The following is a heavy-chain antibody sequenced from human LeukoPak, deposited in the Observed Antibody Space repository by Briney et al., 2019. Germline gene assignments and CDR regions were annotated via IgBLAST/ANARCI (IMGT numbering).Heavy chain of an antibody. CDR2: ISYDGSNK. V-gene: IGHV3-30-3*01. CDR1: GGSFSGYY. Sequence: LSLTCAVYGGSFSGYYWSWVRQAPGKGLEWVAFISYDGSNKYYADSVKGRFTISRDNSKNTLYLQMNSLRAEDTAVYYCASQGGLLWFGELSGGMDVWGQGTTVTVSS. CDR3: ASQGGLLWFGELSGGMDV. J-gene: IGHJ6*02. D-gene: IGHD3-10*01.